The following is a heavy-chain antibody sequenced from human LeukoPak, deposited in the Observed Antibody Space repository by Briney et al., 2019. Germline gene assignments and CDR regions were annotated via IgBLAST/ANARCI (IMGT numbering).Heavy chain of an antibody. Sequence: PGGSLRLSCAASGFTFDGYAMHWVRQAPGKGLEWVSGISWNSGSIGYADSVKGRFTISRDNAKNSLYLQMNSLRAGDTALYYCAKGPLTAITKAAFDYWGQGTLVTVSS. D-gene: IGHD2-21*02. CDR3: AKGPLTAITKAAFDY. J-gene: IGHJ4*02. V-gene: IGHV3-9*01. CDR2: ISWNSGSI. CDR1: GFTFDGYA.